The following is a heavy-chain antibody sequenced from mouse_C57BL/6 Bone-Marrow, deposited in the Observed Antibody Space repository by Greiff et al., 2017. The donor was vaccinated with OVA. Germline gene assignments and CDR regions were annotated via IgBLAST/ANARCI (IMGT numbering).Heavy chain of an antibody. CDR3: ARLLRSGV. D-gene: IGHD1-1*01. Sequence: QVQLQQPGAELVKPGASVKLSCKASGYTFTSYWMQWVKQRPEQGLEGIGEIDHSDSYTNYNQKFKGKATLTVYTSSSTAYMQRRSLTSEDSAVYYCARLLRSGVWGTGTTVTVSS. CDR2: IDHSDSYT. J-gene: IGHJ1*03. CDR1: GYTFTSYW. V-gene: IGHV1-50*01.